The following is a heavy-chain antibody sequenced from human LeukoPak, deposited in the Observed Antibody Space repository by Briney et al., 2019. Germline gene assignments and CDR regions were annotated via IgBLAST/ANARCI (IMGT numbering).Heavy chain of an antibody. CDR1: GFTFSSYG. Sequence: GRSLRLSCAASGFTFSSYGMHWVRQAPGKGLEWVAVISYDGSKKYYADSVKGRFTISRDNSKNTLYLQMNSLRAEDTAVYYCAKERPRIQLWTYYFDYWGQGTPVTVSS. V-gene: IGHV3-30*18. J-gene: IGHJ4*02. D-gene: IGHD5-18*01. CDR3: AKERPRIQLWTYYFDY. CDR2: ISYDGSKK.